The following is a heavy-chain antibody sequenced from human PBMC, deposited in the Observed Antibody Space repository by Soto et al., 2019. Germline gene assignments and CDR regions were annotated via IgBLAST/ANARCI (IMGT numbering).Heavy chain of an antibody. J-gene: IGHJ4*02. D-gene: IGHD3-10*01. V-gene: IGHV3-48*03. CDR3: ARDRLSMVGGITYFIDY. CDR2: ISTTSGAI. CDR1: GFTFSSYE. Sequence: GGSLRLSCEGSGFTFSSYEMNWVRQAPGKGLEWISYISTTSGAIFYADSVKGRFTISRDNSKNSLYLQMNSLRAEDTAVYYCARDRLSMVGGITYFIDYWGQGTSVTVSS.